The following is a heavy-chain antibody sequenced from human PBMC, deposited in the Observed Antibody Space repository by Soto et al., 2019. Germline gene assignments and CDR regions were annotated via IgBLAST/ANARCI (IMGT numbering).Heavy chain of an antibody. D-gene: IGHD7-27*01. J-gene: IGHJ6*03. CDR2: ISSSSSVI. CDR3: ARDLSWGSNWYYYMDV. CDR1: GFILSDCA. Sequence: SGGGLVQPGGSLRLSCATSGFILSDCAMNWVRQAPGKGLEWVSYISSSSSVIDYADSVKGRFTVSRDNARNSLYLQMNSLRAEDTAVYYCARDLSWGSNWYYYMDVWGKGTTVTVSS. V-gene: IGHV3-48*01.